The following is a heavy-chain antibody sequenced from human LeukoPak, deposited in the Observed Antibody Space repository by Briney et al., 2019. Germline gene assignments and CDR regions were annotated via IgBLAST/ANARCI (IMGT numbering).Heavy chain of an antibody. CDR1: GFTFSSYA. V-gene: IGHV3-23*01. Sequence: GGSLRLSCAASGFTFSSYAMSWVRQAPGRGLEWVSTISGSGSGGSTYYADSVKGRFTISRDNSKDTLYLQMNSLRAEDTAVYYCAKLLAVTNSYYFNYWGQGTLVTVSS. CDR3: AKLLAVTNSYYFNY. D-gene: IGHD6-19*01. CDR2: ISGSGSGGST. J-gene: IGHJ4*02.